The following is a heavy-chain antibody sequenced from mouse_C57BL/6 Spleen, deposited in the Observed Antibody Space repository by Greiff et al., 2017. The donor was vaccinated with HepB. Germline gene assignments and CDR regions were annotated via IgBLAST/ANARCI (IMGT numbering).Heavy chain of an antibody. CDR2: IDPSDSYT. Sequence: QVQLQQPGAELVKPGASVKLSCKASGYTFTSYWMQWVKQRPGQGLEWIGEIDPSDSYTNYNQKFKGKATLTVDTSSSTAYMQLSSLTSEDSAVYYGARSLPNWDEAYWGQGTLVTVSP. J-gene: IGHJ3*01. V-gene: IGHV1-50*01. CDR3: ARSLPNWDEAY. D-gene: IGHD4-1*01. CDR1: GYTFTSYW.